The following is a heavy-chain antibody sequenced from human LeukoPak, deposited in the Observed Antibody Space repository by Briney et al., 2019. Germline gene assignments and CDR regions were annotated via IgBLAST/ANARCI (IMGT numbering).Heavy chain of an antibody. Sequence: GGSLRLSCAASGFPFSSHGMSWVRQAPGKGPEWVSSISSGSDYTFYADSVRGRFTIFRDNSKNTMYLQMNSLRVGDTAVYYCAKIGVIGHWYYDLWGRGTLVTVSS. CDR3: AKIGVIGHWYYDL. J-gene: IGHJ2*01. D-gene: IGHD3/OR15-3a*01. CDR1: GFPFSSHG. CDR2: ISSGSDYT. V-gene: IGHV3-23*01.